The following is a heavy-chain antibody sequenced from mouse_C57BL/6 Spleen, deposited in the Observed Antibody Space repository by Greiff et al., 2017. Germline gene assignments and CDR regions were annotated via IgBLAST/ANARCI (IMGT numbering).Heavy chain of an antibody. CDR3: ARPSFYGSSYYYAMDY. D-gene: IGHD1-1*01. CDR1: GYTFTSYW. CDR2: IDPNSGGT. V-gene: IGHV1-72*01. J-gene: IGHJ4*01. Sequence: QVQLQQPGAELVKPGASVKLSCKASGYTFTSYWMHWVKQRPGRGLEWIGRIDPNSGGTKYNEKFKSKATLTVDKPSITAYMQLSSLTSEDSAVYDCARPSFYGSSYYYAMDYWGQGTSVTVSS.